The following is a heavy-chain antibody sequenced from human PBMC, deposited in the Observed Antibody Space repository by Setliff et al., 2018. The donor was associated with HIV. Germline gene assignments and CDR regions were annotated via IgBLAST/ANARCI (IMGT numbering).Heavy chain of an antibody. CDR2: INHSGST. CDR1: GGSLSDHY. D-gene: IGHD6-19*01. V-gene: IGHV4-34*01. Sequence: PSETLSLTCAVYGGSLSDHYWSWIRQPPGKGLEWIGEINHSGSTNYNPSLRSRVSISVDTSKNQFSLRLSSVTAADTAVYYCARDPSSSGWSEGLYYFDSWGRGTLVTV. J-gene: IGHJ4*02. CDR3: ARDPSSSGWSEGLYYFDS.